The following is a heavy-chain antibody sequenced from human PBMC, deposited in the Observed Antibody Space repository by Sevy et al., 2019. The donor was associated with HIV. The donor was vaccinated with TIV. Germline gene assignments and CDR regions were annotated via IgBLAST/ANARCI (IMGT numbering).Heavy chain of an antibody. V-gene: IGHV3-7*03. Sequence: GGSLRLSCAVSGFTFRSYWMSWVRQAPGKGLEWVAHIKVDGSEKYHVDSVKGRFTISRDNATNSLFLQMNSLRVEDTAVYYCARDCSSTSCLWGLDVWGQGTAVTVSS. CDR2: IKVDGSEK. CDR1: GFTFRSYW. D-gene: IGHD2-2*01. CDR3: ARDCSSTSCLWGLDV. J-gene: IGHJ6*02.